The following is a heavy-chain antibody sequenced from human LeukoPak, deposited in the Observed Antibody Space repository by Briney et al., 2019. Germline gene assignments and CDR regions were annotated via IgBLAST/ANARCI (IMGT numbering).Heavy chain of an antibody. CDR1: GFTFSSYA. J-gene: IGHJ4*02. CDR3: TTDYTGGAGTGGS. Sequence: GGSLRLSCVASGFTFSSYAMHWVRQTPGKGLEYVSGINSNGGSTHYANSVKGRFTISRDNSKHTLYLQMGSLRTEDMAVYYCTTDYTGGAGTGGSWGQGTLVTVSS. D-gene: IGHD6-13*01. CDR2: INSNGGST. V-gene: IGHV3-64*01.